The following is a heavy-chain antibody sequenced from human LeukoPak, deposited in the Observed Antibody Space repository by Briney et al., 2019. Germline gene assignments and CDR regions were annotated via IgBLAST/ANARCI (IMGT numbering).Heavy chain of an antibody. D-gene: IGHD2-15*01. CDR1: GFTFSSYA. CDR2: ISYDGSNK. J-gene: IGHJ4*02. Sequence: GGSLRLSCAASGFTFSSYAMHWVRQAPGKGLEWVAVISYDGSNKYYADSVKGRFTISRDNSKNTLYLQTNSLRAEDTAVYYCARDPLRRASGVYCSGGSCYPTYYFDYWGQGTLVTVSS. CDR3: ARDPLRRASGVYCSGGSCYPTYYFDY. V-gene: IGHV3-30*04.